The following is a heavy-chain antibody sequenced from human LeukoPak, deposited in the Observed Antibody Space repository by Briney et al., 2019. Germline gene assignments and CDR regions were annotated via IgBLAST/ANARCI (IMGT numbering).Heavy chain of an antibody. V-gene: IGHV3-11*01. CDR1: GFTFSDYY. CDR2: FSSSGSTI. D-gene: IGHD2-15*01. Sequence: GGSLRLSCAASGFTFSDYYMSWIRQAPGKGLEWVSYFSSSGSTIYYADSVKGRFTISRDNAKNSLYLQMNSLRAEDTAVYYCARELGYCSGGSCYEGGFDYWGQGTLVTVSS. J-gene: IGHJ4*02. CDR3: ARELGYCSGGSCYEGGFDY.